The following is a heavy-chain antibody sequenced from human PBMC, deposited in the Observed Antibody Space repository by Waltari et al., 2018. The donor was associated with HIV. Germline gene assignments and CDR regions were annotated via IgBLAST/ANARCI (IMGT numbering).Heavy chain of an antibody. Sequence: EVHLVESGGGLVQPGRSLRLSCKASGFNFGAYAVTWFRQVPGKGLEWVGLIRRKPYGGTREYAASVKGRFTISRDDSKNIACLQMDSLKIEDTAVYYCARGVNLRCTGDCYSAYWGQGTLVTVSS. CDR3: ARGVNLRCTGDCYSAY. J-gene: IGHJ4*02. CDR2: IRRKPYGGTR. V-gene: IGHV3-49*03. CDR1: GFNFGAYA. D-gene: IGHD2-21*02.